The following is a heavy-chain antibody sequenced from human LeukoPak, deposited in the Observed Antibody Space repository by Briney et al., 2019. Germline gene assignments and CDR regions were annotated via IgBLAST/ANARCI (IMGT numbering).Heavy chain of an antibody. D-gene: IGHD3-22*01. CDR3: ASRGTDSNYYDSSGGGFGAFDI. J-gene: IGHJ3*02. Sequence: SETLSLTCTVSGGSISSYYWSWIRRPPGKGLEWIGYIYYSGSTNYNPSLKSRVTISVDTSKNQFSLKLSSVTAADTAVYYCASRGTDSNYYDSSGGGFGAFDIWGQGTMVTVSS. CDR2: IYYSGST. V-gene: IGHV4-59*01. CDR1: GGSISSYY.